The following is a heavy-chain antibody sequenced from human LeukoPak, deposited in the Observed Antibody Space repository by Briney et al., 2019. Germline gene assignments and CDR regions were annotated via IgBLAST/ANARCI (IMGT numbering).Heavy chain of an antibody. CDR2: INHSGST. D-gene: IGHD3-9*01. CDR3: ARGGLDILTTVDRYYYGMDV. Sequence: SETLSLTCAVYGGSFSGYHWSWIRQPPGKGLEWIGEINHSGSTNYNPSLKSRVTISVDTSKNQFSLKLSSVTAADTAVYYCARGGLDILTTVDRYYYGMDVWGQGTTVTVSS. CDR1: GGSFSGYH. J-gene: IGHJ6*02. V-gene: IGHV4-34*01.